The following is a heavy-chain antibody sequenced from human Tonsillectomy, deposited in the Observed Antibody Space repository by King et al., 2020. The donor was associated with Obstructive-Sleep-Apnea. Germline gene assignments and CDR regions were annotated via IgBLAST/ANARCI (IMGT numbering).Heavy chain of an antibody. CDR2: ISCNSGSI. CDR3: AKDVVVASSYAFDI. CDR1: GFTFDDYA. V-gene: IGHV3-9*01. D-gene: IGHD2-15*01. Sequence: VQLVESGGGLVQPGRSLRLSCAASGFTFDDYAMHWVRQAPGKGLEWVSGISCNSGSIGYADSVKGRFTISRDNAQNSLYLQMNSLRAEDTALYYCAKDVVVASSYAFDIWGQGTMVTVSS. J-gene: IGHJ3*02.